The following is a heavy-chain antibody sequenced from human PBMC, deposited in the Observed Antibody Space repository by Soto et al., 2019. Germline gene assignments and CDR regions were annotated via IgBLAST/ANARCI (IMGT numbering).Heavy chain of an antibody. D-gene: IGHD1-26*01. CDR3: ARERGVGYYYYYMDV. CDR1: GFTVSSNY. V-gene: IGHV3-66*01. CDR2: IYSGGST. J-gene: IGHJ6*03. Sequence: GGSLRLSCAASGFTVSSNYMSWVRQAPGKGLEWVSVIYSGGSTSYADSLKGRFTISRDNSKNTLYLQMNSLRAEDKAVYYCARERGVGYYYYYMDVWGKGTTVTVSS.